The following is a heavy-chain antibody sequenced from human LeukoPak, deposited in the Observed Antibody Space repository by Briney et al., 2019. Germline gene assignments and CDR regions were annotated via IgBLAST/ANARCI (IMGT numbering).Heavy chain of an antibody. CDR2: IYYSRST. J-gene: IGHJ2*01. V-gene: IGHV4-39*01. D-gene: IGHD3-22*01. Sequence: PSETLSLTCTVSGGSISSSGYYWGWIRQPPGKGLEWIGSIYYSRSTYYNPSLKSRVTISVDTSKNQFSLKLSSLTAADTAVYYCARGVTMIVVVIHDWYFDLWGRGTLVTVSS. CDR3: ARGVTMIVVVIHDWYFDL. CDR1: GGSISSSGYY.